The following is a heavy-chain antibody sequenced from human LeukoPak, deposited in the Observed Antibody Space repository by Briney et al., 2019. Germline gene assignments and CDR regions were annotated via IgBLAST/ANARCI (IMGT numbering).Heavy chain of an antibody. CDR2: INHSGST. CDR1: GGSFSGYY. Sequence: SETLSLTCAVYGGSFSGYYWSWISQPPGEGLEWIGEINHSGSTNYNPSLKSRVTISVDTSKNQFSLKLSSVTAADTAVYYCARGSRRGSNPQFLFLCWFDPWGQGTLVTVSS. J-gene: IGHJ5*02. CDR3: ARGSRRGSNPQFLFLCWFDP. V-gene: IGHV4-34*01. D-gene: IGHD3-3*01.